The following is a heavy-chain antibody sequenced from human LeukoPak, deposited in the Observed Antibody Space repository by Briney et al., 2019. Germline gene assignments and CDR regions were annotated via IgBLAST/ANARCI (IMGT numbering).Heavy chain of an antibody. J-gene: IGHJ4*02. CDR1: GGSISSGSYY. D-gene: IGHD6-13*01. V-gene: IGHV4-61*02. Sequence: SETLPLTCTVSGGSISSGSYYWSWIRQPAGKGLEWIGRIYTSGSTNYNPSLKSRVTISVDTSKNQFSLKLSSVTAADTAVYYCARAQHIAAAAFDYWGQGTLVTVSS. CDR3: ARAQHIAAAAFDY. CDR2: IYTSGST.